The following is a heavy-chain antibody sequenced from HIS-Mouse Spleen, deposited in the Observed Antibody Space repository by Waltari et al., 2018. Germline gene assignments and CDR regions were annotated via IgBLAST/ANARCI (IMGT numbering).Heavy chain of an antibody. CDR1: GGSFSGYY. CDR2: INHSGST. J-gene: IGHJ4*02. CDR3: ASIFDY. V-gene: IGHV4-34*01. Sequence: QVQLQQWGAGLLTPSETLSLTCAVYGGSFSGYYWSWIRQPPGKGLEWMGEINHSGSTNYNPSLKSRVTISVDTSKNQFSLKLSSVTAADTAVYYCASIFDYWGQGTLVTVSS.